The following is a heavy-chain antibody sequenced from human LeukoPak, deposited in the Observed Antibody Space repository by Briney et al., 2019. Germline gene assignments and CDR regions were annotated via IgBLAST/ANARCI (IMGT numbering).Heavy chain of an antibody. CDR1: GFTFSNAW. CDR2: IKSKTDGGTT. D-gene: IGHD2-2*01. J-gene: IGHJ6*02. Sequence: GGSLRLSCAASGFTFSNAWMSWVRQAPGKGLEWVGRIKSKTDGGTTDYAAPVKGRFTISRDDSKNTLYLQMNSLKTEDTAVYYCTHPIVVVPAASYYYYGMDVWGQRTTVTVSS. CDR3: THPIVVVPAASYYYYGMDV. V-gene: IGHV3-15*01.